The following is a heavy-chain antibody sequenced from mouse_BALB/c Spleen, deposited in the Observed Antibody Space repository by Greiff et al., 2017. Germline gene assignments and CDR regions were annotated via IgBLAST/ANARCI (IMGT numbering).Heavy chain of an antibody. J-gene: IGHJ3*01. Sequence: DVKLQESGPSLVKPSQTLSLTCSVTGDSITSGYWNWIRKFPGNKLEYMGYISYSGSTYYNPSLKSRISITRDTSKNQYYLQLNSVTTEDTATYYCARWDDGYYPAWFAYWGQGTLVTVSA. CDR2: ISYSGST. V-gene: IGHV3-8*02. D-gene: IGHD2-3*01. CDR1: GDSITSGY. CDR3: ARWDDGYYPAWFAY.